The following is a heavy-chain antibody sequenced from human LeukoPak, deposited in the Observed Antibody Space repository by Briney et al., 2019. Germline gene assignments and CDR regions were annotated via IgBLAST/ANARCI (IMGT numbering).Heavy chain of an antibody. V-gene: IGHV4-34*01. CDR1: GGSFSCYY. CDR2: INHSGST. J-gene: IGHJ6*03. Sequence: SETLSLTCAVYGGSFSCYYWSWIRQPPGKGLEWIGEINHSGSTNYNPSLKSRVTISVDTSKNQFSVKLTSVTADDTALYYCARGSSWYYYYYHIDVWGKGTTVTVSS. D-gene: IGHD6-13*01. CDR3: ARGSSWYYYYYHIDV.